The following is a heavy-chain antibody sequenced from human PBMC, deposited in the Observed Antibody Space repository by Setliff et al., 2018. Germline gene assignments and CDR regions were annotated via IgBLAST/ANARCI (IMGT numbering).Heavy chain of an antibody. CDR3: ARHHAQYYSDSSGYYYEDWYFDL. CDR2: INHSGSA. V-gene: IGHV4-34*01. J-gene: IGHJ2*01. D-gene: IGHD3-22*01. CDR1: GGSFSGHH. Sequence: PSETLSLTCAVYGGSFSGHHWCWIRQPPWKGLEWIGEINHSGSAYYNPSLKSRVTISLDTSKNQFSLKLTSVTAADTAVYYCARHHAQYYSDSSGYYYEDWYFDLWGRGTLVTVSS.